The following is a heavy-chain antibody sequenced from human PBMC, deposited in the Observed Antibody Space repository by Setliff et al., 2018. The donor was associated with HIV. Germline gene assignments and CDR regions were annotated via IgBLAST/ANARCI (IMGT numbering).Heavy chain of an antibody. V-gene: IGHV1-2*02. CDR2: VNTYNRNT. D-gene: IGHD2-21*01. CDR1: GYTFTGHY. Sequence: ASVKVSCKASGYTFTGHYLHWVRQAPGQGLEWLGWVNTYNRNTKYGQKFQGSVTMTTDTSTSTVYMELRNLRSDDTAVYFCARGGPARVALLYWFDPWGQGTLVTVSS. CDR3: ARGGPARVALLYWFDP. J-gene: IGHJ5*02.